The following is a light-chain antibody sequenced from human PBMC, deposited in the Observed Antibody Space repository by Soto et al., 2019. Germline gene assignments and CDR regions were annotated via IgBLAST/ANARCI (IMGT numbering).Light chain of an antibody. J-gene: IGKJ4*01. CDR1: QSVGSN. V-gene: IGKV3-15*01. CDR2: GAS. Sequence: EAVLTQSPATLSVSPGAGATLSCRASQSVGSNLAWYQQKPGQTPRVLIYGASTRAIGIPARFSGSGFGTEFTLTISSLQSEDFVVYYCQQYSNWPLLSFGGGTKVEIK. CDR3: QQYSNWPLLS.